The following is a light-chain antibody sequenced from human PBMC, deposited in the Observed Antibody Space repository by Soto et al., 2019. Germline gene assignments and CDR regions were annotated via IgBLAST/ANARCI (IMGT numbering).Light chain of an antibody. CDR2: KAS. CDR1: QTISWW. CDR3: QQYSNFPVT. V-gene: IGKV1-5*03. J-gene: IGKJ1*01. Sequence: DIQMTQSPSTLSASVGDRLTITCRASQTISWWLAWYQQKPGKAPKFLMYKASSLQSGVPSRFSGSGSGTEFTITISSLQPDDFATYYRQQYSNFPVTFGQGTKVEIK.